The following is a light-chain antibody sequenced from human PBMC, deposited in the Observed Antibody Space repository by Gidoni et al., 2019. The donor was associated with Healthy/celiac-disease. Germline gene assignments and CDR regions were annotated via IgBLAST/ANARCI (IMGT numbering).Light chain of an antibody. Sequence: DIKVNQSPSFLSASVGDRVTITCRASQGISSYFAWYQQKPGKAPKLLIYSASTLQSGVPSRFSGSGSGTEFTLTISSLQPEDFATYYCQQLNSYPPTFGGGTKVEIK. CDR1: QGISSY. CDR2: SAS. V-gene: IGKV1-9*01. CDR3: QQLNSYPPT. J-gene: IGKJ4*01.